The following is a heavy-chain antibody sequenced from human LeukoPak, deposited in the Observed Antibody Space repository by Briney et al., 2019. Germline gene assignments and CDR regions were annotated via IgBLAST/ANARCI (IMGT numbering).Heavy chain of an antibody. CDR1: GGTFSSYA. Sequence: SVKVSCKASGGTFSSYAISWVRQAPGQGLEWMGRIIPIFGTANYAQKFQGRVTITTDESTSTAYMELSSLRSEDTAVYYCATRSETAMVSLGYWGQGTLVTVSS. D-gene: IGHD5-18*01. V-gene: IGHV1-69*05. J-gene: IGHJ4*02. CDR2: IIPIFGTA. CDR3: ATRSETAMVSLGY.